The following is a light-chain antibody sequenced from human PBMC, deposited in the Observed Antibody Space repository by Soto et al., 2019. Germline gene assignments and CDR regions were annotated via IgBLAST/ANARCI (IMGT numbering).Light chain of an antibody. V-gene: IGKV1-5*03. Sequence: DIQMTQSPSTLSASVGDRVTITCRASETINIWLAWYQQKPGKAPKLLIYKASSLESGVPSRFSGSGSGTEFTPTFSSLQPDDFATYHCQQYNIWYSFGRGTKLEIK. CDR3: QQYNIWYS. CDR1: ETINIW. J-gene: IGKJ2*03. CDR2: KAS.